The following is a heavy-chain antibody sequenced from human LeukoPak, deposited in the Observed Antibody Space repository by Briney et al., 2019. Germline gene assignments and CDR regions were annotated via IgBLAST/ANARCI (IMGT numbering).Heavy chain of an antibody. V-gene: IGHV1-2*02. D-gene: IGHD6-13*01. J-gene: IGHJ4*02. CDR2: INPNSGGT. Sequence: ASVKVSCKASGNTFTGYYMHWVRQAPGQGLEWMGWINPNSGGTNYAQKFQGRVTMTRGTPISTAYMELSRLRSDDTAVYYCARIASSWYEGGDYWGQGTLVTVSS. CDR1: GNTFTGYY. CDR3: ARIASSWYEGGDY.